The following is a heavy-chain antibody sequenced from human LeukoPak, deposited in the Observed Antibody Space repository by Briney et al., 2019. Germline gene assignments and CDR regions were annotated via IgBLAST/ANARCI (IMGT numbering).Heavy chain of an antibody. V-gene: IGHV3-48*04. CDR3: ARVSIAAAGTWIDP. Sequence: GGSLRLSCAASGFTFSSYSMNWVRQAPGKGLEWVSYISSSSSTIYYADSVKGRFTISRDNAKNSLYLQMNSLRAEDTAVYYCARVSIAAAGTWIDPWGQGTLVTVSS. CDR1: GFTFSSYS. D-gene: IGHD6-13*01. J-gene: IGHJ5*02. CDR2: ISSSSSTI.